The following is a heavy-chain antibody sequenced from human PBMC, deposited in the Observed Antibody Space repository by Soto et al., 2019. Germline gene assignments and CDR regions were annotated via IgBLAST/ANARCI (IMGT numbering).Heavy chain of an antibody. J-gene: IGHJ5*02. CDR1: GFTFSSYA. D-gene: IGHD6-19*01. Sequence: GGSLRLSCAASGFTFSSYAMSWVRQAPGKGLEWVSAISGSGGSTYYADSVKGRFTISRDNSKNTLYLQMNSLRAEDTAVYYCAKDQSNSSGWYLNGWFGPWGQGTLVTVSS. V-gene: IGHV3-23*01. CDR2: ISGSGGST. CDR3: AKDQSNSSGWYLNGWFGP.